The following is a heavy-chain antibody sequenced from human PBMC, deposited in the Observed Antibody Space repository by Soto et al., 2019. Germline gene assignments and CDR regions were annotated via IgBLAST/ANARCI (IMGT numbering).Heavy chain of an antibody. CDR2: ISAYNGNT. Sequence: ASVKVSCKASGYTFTSYGISWVRQAPGQGLEWMGWISAYNGNTNYAQKLQGRVTMTTDTSTSTAYMELRSLRSDDTAVYYCARSTYYYDSSGYYYFDYWGQGTLVTVSS. V-gene: IGHV1-18*01. J-gene: IGHJ4*02. CDR1: GYTFTSYG. CDR3: ARSTYYYDSSGYYYFDY. D-gene: IGHD3-22*01.